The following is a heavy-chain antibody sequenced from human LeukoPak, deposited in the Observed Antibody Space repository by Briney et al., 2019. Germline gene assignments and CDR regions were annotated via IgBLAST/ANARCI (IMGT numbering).Heavy chain of an antibody. D-gene: IGHD2-21*02. CDR1: GFTFSSYA. Sequence: PGRSLRLSCAASGFTFSSYAMHWVRQAPGKGLEWVAVISYDGSNKYYADSVKGRFTISRDNAKNSLYLQMSSLRAEDTAVYYCARDTVVTATQGAFDIWGQGTMVTVSS. J-gene: IGHJ3*02. CDR2: ISYDGSNK. CDR3: ARDTVVTATQGAFDI. V-gene: IGHV3-30-3*01.